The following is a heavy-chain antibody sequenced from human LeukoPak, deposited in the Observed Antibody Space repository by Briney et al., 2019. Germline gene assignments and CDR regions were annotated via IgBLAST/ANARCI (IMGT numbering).Heavy chain of an antibody. CDR3: ARSLREGATSKPDWYFDL. Sequence: GASVKVSCKASGYTFTGYYMHWVRQAPGQGLEWMGWINPNSGGTNYAQKFQGRVTMTRDTSISTAYMELSRLRSDDTAVYYCARSLREGATSKPDWYFDLWGRGTLVTVSS. CDR2: INPNSGGT. CDR1: GYTFTGYY. D-gene: IGHD1-26*01. V-gene: IGHV1-2*02. J-gene: IGHJ2*01.